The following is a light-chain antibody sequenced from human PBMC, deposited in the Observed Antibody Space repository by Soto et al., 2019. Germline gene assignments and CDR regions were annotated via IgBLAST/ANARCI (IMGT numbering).Light chain of an antibody. CDR3: LLYYGGAHLV. CDR2: TTN. V-gene: IGLV7-43*01. CDR1: IGAVTSGNY. J-gene: IGLJ3*02. Sequence: QAVVTQEPSLTVSTGGTVTLTCASSIGAVTSGNYPSWFQQKPGQTPRTLIYTTNNRHSWTPARFSGSLLGGKAALTLSGVQPKDEAEYYCLLYYGGAHLVFGGGTQLTVL.